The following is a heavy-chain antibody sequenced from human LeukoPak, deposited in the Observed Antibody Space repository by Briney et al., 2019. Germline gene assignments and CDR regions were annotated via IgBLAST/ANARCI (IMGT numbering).Heavy chain of an antibody. Sequence: ASVKVSCKASGYTFTSYYMHWVRQAPGQGLEWMGWININSGDTKHAQNFQGRVTMTRDTSISTAYMELSRLRSDDTAVYYCARRALTGYIYWGQGTLVTVSS. D-gene: IGHD3-9*01. CDR2: ININSGDT. CDR1: GYTFTSYY. J-gene: IGHJ4*02. V-gene: IGHV1-2*02. CDR3: ARRALTGYIY.